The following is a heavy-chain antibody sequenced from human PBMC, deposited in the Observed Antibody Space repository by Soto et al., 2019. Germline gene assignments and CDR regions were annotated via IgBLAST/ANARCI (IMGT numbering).Heavy chain of an antibody. J-gene: IGHJ4*02. CDR3: ARDLVPGYTGYSDY. D-gene: IGHD5-12*01. CDR1: GYTFSNYG. Sequence: ASVKVSCKTSGYTFSNYGINWVRQAPGQGLEWMGWISAYNGNTNFAQKVQGRVSLTTDTSSTTAYMELRSLTSDDTAVYYCARDLVPGYTGYSDYWGQGTLVTVS. CDR2: ISAYNGNT. V-gene: IGHV1-18*01.